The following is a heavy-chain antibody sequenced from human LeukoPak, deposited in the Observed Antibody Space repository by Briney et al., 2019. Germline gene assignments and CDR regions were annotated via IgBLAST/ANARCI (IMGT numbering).Heavy chain of an antibody. D-gene: IGHD2-8*01. CDR2: IKGDGSDT. J-gene: IGHJ4*02. V-gene: IGHV3-74*01. CDR3: ASGWYCTNGVCYPSSYFDY. Sequence: GGSLRLSCAASGFTFYSYWMHWVRQAPGKGLVWVACIKGDGSDTNYADSVKGRFTISRDNSKNTLYLQMNSLRAEDTAVYYCASGWYCTNGVCYPSSYFDYWGQGTLVTVSS. CDR1: GFTFYSYW.